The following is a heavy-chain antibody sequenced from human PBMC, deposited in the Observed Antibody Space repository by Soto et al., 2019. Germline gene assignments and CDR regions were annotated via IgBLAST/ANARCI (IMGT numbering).Heavy chain of an antibody. V-gene: IGHV1-18*01. J-gene: IGHJ6*02. Sequence: QVQLVQSGAEVKKPGASVKVSCKASGYTFTSYGISWVRQAPGQGLEWMGWISAYNGNTNYAPKLQGRVTMTTDTSTCTAYMGLRTLRSDATAVYYCARWSSSRGEPNYYYYYGMDVWGQGTTVTVSS. CDR1: GYTFTSYG. D-gene: IGHD3-10*01. CDR3: ARWSSSRGEPNYYYYYGMDV. CDR2: ISAYNGNT.